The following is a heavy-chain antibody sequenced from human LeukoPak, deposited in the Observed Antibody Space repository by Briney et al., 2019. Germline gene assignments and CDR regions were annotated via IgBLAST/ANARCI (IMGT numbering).Heavy chain of an antibody. CDR2: VNPNSGGT. J-gene: IGHJ4*02. CDR3: ARVLSGSSGYYQLGVDY. D-gene: IGHD3-22*01. V-gene: IGHV1-2*02. CDR1: GYTFTGYY. Sequence: ASVKVSCKASGYTFTGYYMHWVRQAPGQGLEWKGWVNPNSGGTNYAQKFQGRVTMTRDTSISTAYMELSRLRSDDTAVYYCARVLSGSSGYYQLGVDYWGQGTLVTVSS.